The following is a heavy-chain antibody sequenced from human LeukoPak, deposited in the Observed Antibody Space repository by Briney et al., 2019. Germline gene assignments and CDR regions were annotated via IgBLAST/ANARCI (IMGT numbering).Heavy chain of an antibody. Sequence: GESLKISCKGSGYTFSSYWIGWVRQAPGQGLEWMGWISAYNGNTNYAQKLQGRVTMTTDTSTSTAYMELRSLRSDDTAVYYCARSQWLNNWFDPWGQGTLVTVSS. CDR3: ARSQWLNNWFDP. CDR2: ISAYNGNT. CDR1: GYTFSSYW. D-gene: IGHD3-22*01. V-gene: IGHV1-18*04. J-gene: IGHJ5*02.